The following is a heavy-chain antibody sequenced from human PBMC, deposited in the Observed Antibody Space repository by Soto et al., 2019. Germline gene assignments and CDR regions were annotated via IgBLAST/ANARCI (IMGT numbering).Heavy chain of an antibody. CDR1: GYTFTGYY. Sequence: ASVKVSCKASGYTFTGYYMHWVRQAPGQGLEWMGWINPNSGGTNYAQKFQGWVTMTRDTSISTAYMELRSLRSDDTAVYYCARKSSGWYGDYFDYWGQGTLVTVSS. CDR2: INPNSGGT. D-gene: IGHD6-19*01. J-gene: IGHJ4*02. V-gene: IGHV1-2*04. CDR3: ARKSSGWYGDYFDY.